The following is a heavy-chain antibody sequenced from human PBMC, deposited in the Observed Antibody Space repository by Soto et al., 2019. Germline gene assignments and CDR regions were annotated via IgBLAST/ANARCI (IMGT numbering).Heavy chain of an antibody. CDR1: GGTFSSYA. D-gene: IGHD6-19*01. J-gene: IGHJ4*02. Sequence: SVKVSCKASGGTFSSYAISWVRQAPGQGLEWMGGIIPIFGTANYAQKFQGRVTITADKSTSTAYMELSSLRSEDTAVYYCARDRGSGWRDFDYWGQGTLVTVSS. CDR2: IIPIFGTA. V-gene: IGHV1-69*06. CDR3: ARDRGSGWRDFDY.